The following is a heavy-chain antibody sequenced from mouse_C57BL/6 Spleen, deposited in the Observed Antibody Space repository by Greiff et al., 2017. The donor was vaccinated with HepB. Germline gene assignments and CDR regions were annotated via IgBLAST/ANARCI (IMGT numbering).Heavy chain of an antibody. V-gene: IGHV1-59*01. D-gene: IGHD2-3*01. CDR1: GYTFTSYW. J-gene: IGHJ4*01. Sequence: QVHVKQPGAELVRPGTSVKLSCKASGYTFTSYWMHWVKQRPGQGLEWIGVIDPSDSYTNYNQKFKGKATLTVDTSSSTAYMQLSSLTSEDSAVYYCARDLYDGYYYAMDYWGQGTSVTVSS. CDR2: IDPSDSYT. CDR3: ARDLYDGYYYAMDY.